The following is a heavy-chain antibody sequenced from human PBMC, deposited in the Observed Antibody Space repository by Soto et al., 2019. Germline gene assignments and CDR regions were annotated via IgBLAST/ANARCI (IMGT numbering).Heavy chain of an antibody. CDR2: IIPILGIA. V-gene: IGHV1-69*02. Sequence: SVKASCKASGGTFSSYTISCVRQAPGQGLEWMGRIIPILGIANYAQKFQGRVTITADKSTSTAYMELSSLRSEDTAVYYCARTLDCTNGVCYGEGAFDIWVQGTMVTVSS. CDR1: GGTFSSYT. CDR3: ARTLDCTNGVCYGEGAFDI. D-gene: IGHD2-8*01. J-gene: IGHJ3*02.